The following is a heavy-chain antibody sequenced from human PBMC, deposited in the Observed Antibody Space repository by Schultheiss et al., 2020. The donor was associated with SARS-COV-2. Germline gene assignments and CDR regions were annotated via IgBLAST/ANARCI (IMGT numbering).Heavy chain of an antibody. CDR2: VSHSGST. V-gene: IGHV4-59*01. D-gene: IGHD2-2*01. CDR1: GFTFSSYS. Sequence: GSLRLSCAASGFTFSSYSMNWVRQAPGKGLEWIGYVSHSGSTKYNPSLKSRVTISVDTSKNQISLKLNSVTAADTAVYYCARGGLVVPDNAFDIWGRGTMVTVSS. J-gene: IGHJ3*02. CDR3: ARGGLVVPDNAFDI.